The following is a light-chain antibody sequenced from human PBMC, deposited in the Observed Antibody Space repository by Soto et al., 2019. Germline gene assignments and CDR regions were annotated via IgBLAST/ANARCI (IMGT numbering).Light chain of an antibody. Sequence: QSALTQPRSVSGSPGQSVPISCSGTSSDVGGYDRVSWYQQHPGKAPRLVIYDVTKRPSGVPDRFSGSKSGNTASLTISGLQAEDEANYYCCSYAGSYTWVFGGGTKLTVL. CDR1: SSDVGGYDR. J-gene: IGLJ3*02. CDR2: DVT. V-gene: IGLV2-11*01. CDR3: CSYAGSYTWV.